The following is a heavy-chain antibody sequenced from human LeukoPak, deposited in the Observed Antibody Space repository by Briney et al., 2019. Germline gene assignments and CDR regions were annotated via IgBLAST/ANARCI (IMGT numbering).Heavy chain of an antibody. D-gene: IGHD4-17*01. Sequence: GGSLRLSCVASGFTFSSYGMHWVRQAPGKGLEWVAFIRYDGSNKHYADAVKGRFTISRDNSKNTLYLQINSLRAEDTAVYYCAKAPFFDGDYYFDYWGQGTLVTVSS. CDR1: GFTFSSYG. CDR3: AKAPFFDGDYYFDY. CDR2: IRYDGSNK. J-gene: IGHJ4*02. V-gene: IGHV3-30*02.